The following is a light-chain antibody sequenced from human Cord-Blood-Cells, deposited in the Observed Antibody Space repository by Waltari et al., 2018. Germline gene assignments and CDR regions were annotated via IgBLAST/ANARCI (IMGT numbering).Light chain of an antibody. CDR1: QSISSY. Sequence: DIQMTQSPSSLSASVGDRVTITCRASQSISSYLNWYQQKLGKAPKLLSYAASSLQSGVPSRFSGSGSGTDFTLTISSLQPEDFATYYCQQSYSTPFTFGPGTKVD. CDR3: QQSYSTPFT. V-gene: IGKV1-39*01. CDR2: AAS. J-gene: IGKJ3*01.